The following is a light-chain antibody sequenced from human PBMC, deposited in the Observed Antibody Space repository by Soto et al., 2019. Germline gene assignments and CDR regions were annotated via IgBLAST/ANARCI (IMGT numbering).Light chain of an antibody. CDR1: SSNIGGGYD. CDR2: NNN. CDR3: QSYDSGLSGYV. Sequence: QSVLTQPPSVSGAPGQRVTISCTGSSSNIGGGYDVHWYQQVPGTAPKLLIYNNNNRPSGVPDRFSGSKSGTSASLAITGLQAEDEADYYCQSYDSGLSGYVFGNGTKVTV. V-gene: IGLV1-40*01. J-gene: IGLJ1*01.